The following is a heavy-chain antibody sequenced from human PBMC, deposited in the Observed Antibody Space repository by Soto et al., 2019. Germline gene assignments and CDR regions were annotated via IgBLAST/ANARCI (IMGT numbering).Heavy chain of an antibody. D-gene: IGHD6-6*01. CDR2: INQDGSVK. V-gene: IGHV3-7*01. CDR1: GFTFSIYW. J-gene: IGHJ4*02. Sequence: GGFLRLSCAASGFTFSIYWMSWVRQAPGKGLEWVANINQDGSVKYYADSVKGRFTVSRDNAQNSQYLQVNSLRAEDTAVYFCARIGYSSSSFDYWGQGTLVTVSS. CDR3: ARIGYSSSSFDY.